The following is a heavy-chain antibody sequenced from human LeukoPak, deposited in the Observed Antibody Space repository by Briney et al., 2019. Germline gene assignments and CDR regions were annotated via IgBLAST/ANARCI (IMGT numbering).Heavy chain of an antibody. CDR3: ARDHSYYFGSQTSTLDV. CDR2: IYYTGSV. V-gene: IGHV4-31*03. D-gene: IGHD3-10*01. J-gene: IGHJ6*02. CDR1: GASISTGGFY. Sequence: PSQTLSLTCTISGASISTGGFYWTWTRQPPGEGLEWIGYIYYTGSVDCNASLKSRLTISLDTSKNRFSLKLNSVTAADTAVYYCARDHSYYFGSQTSTLDVWGQGTAVTVSS.